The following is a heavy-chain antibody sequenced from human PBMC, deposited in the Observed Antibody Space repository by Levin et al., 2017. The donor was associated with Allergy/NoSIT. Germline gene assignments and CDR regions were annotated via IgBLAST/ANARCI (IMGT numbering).Heavy chain of an antibody. V-gene: IGHV3-23*01. CDR1: GFTSGYFA. CDR2: IIGSGSAT. Sequence: GGSLRLSCAASGFTSGYFAMSWVRQTPGKGLEWVSSIIGSGSATYYAESVRGRFTISRDESKKTLYLQMNNLSADDTALYYCAKMEQQLVQGTFQEWGQGTLVTVSS. CDR3: AKMEQQLVQGTFQE. D-gene: IGHD1-1*01. J-gene: IGHJ1*01.